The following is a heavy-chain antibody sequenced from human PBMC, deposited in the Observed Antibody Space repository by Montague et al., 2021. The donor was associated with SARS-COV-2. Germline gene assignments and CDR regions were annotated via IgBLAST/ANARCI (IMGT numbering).Heavy chain of an antibody. D-gene: IGHD6-19*01. Sequence: SETLSLTCTVSGGFISSYYWSWIRQPPGKGLEWIGYIYYSGSTNYKPSXKSRVTISVDTSKNQFSLKLSSVTAADTAVYYCARGSGWMGNAFDIWGQGTMVTVSS. CDR2: IYYSGST. V-gene: IGHV4-59*01. CDR1: GGFISSYY. CDR3: ARGSGWMGNAFDI. J-gene: IGHJ3*02.